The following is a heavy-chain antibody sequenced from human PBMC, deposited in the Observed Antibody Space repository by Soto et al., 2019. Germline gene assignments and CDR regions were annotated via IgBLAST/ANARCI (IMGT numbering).Heavy chain of an antibody. CDR3: ATRWGIYFAF. D-gene: IGHD7-27*01. J-gene: IGHJ4*02. V-gene: IGHV4-59*01. CDR2: IYYSGST. Sequence: SQTLSLTCTVSGCSISSYYCRWLRQPPAKGLEWIGYIYYSGSTDYDPSLKSRVTISVDTSKNQFSLKLSSVTVSETAGYYRATRWGIYFAFWGQGTLVTV. CDR1: GCSISSYY.